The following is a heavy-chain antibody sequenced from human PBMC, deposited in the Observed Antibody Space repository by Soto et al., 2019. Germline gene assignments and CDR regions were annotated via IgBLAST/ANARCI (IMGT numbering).Heavy chain of an antibody. CDR1: GYSFNRYW. CDR3: ATSIAAAGTYYYYYGMDV. CDR2: IYPGDSDT. J-gene: IGHJ6*02. V-gene: IGHV5-51*01. Sequence: PGESLKISCKGSGYSFNRYWISWVRQMPGKGLEWMGIIYPGDSDTRYSPSFQGQVTISADKSISTAYLQWSSLKASDTAMYYCATSIAAAGTYYYYYGMDVWGQGTTVTVS. D-gene: IGHD6-13*01.